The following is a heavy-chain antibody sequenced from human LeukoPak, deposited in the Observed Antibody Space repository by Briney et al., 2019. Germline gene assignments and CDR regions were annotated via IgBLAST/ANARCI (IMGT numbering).Heavy chain of an antibody. Sequence: PGGPLRLSCAASGFTFSSYWMHWVRQAPGKGLVWVSRINSDGSSTTYADSVKGRFTISRDNAKNTLYLQMNSLRAEDTAVYYCARVTTGGSGSSDYWGQGTLVTVSS. D-gene: IGHD3-10*01. CDR2: INSDGSST. J-gene: IGHJ4*02. CDR3: ARVTTGGSGSSDY. CDR1: GFTFSSYW. V-gene: IGHV3-74*01.